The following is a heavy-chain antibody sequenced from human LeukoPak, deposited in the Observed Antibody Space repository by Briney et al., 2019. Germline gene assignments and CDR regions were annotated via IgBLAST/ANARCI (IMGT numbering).Heavy chain of an antibody. D-gene: IGHD3-9*01. CDR2: IYYSGST. V-gene: IGHV4-59*01. CDR3: ARVGVRYDILTGYYIGAWFDY. CDR1: GGSINSYY. Sequence: SETLSLTCTVSGGSINSYYWSWIRQPPGKGLEWIGCIYYSGSTNYNPSLKSRVTISTDTSKSHFSLNLSSVTAADTAIYYCARVGVRYDILTGYYIGAWFDYWGQGILVTVSS. J-gene: IGHJ4*02.